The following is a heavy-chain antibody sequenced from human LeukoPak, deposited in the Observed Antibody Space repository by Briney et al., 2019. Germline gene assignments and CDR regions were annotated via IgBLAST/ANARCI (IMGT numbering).Heavy chain of an antibody. CDR3: ARALADSRGYYLGFDY. D-gene: IGHD3-22*01. J-gene: IGHJ4*02. CDR2: ITNNGGAM. V-gene: IGHV3-48*04. Sequence: GSLRLSCAASGFIFSSYSMNWVRPAPGKGLEWISYITNNGGAMFYADSLKGRLTTFRDNAKKSLYLQMNSLRPDDTALYFCARALADSRGYYLGFDYWGQGTLVTVSS. CDR1: GFIFSSYS.